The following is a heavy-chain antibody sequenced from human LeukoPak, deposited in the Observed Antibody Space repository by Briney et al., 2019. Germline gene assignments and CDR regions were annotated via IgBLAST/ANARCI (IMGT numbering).Heavy chain of an antibody. CDR2: IYYRGST. CDR3: TRRITGTTSDSFDY. D-gene: IGHD1-20*01. V-gene: IGHV4-61*02. Sequence: SETLSLTCTVSSGSISSGSYYWTWIRQPAGKGLEWIGRIYYRGSTYYNPSLKSRVTISVDTSKNQFSLKLSSVTAADTAVYYCTRRITGTTSDSFDYWGQGILVTVSS. CDR1: SGSISSGSYY. J-gene: IGHJ4*02.